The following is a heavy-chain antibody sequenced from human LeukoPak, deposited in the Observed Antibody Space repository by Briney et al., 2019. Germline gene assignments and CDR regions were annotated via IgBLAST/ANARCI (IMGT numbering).Heavy chain of an antibody. CDR2: ISAYNGNT. CDR3: ARDGKQLDNFDY. Sequence: ASVKVSCKASGYTFTSYGISWVRQAPGQGLEWMGWISAYNGNTNYAQKLQGRVTMTTDTSTSTAHMELRSLRSDDTAVYYCARDGKQLDNFDYWGQGTLVTVSS. CDR1: GYTFTSYG. V-gene: IGHV1-18*01. D-gene: IGHD6-6*01. J-gene: IGHJ4*02.